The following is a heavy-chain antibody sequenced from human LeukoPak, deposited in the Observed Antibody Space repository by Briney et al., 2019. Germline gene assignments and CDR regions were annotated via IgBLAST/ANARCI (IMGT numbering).Heavy chain of an antibody. V-gene: IGHV4-31*03. CDR2: IYYSGST. CDR3: ARGPPLIVVVPAAGFDP. J-gene: IGHJ5*02. D-gene: IGHD2-2*01. CDR1: GGSISSGGYY. Sequence: SETLSLTCTVSGGSISSGGYYWSWIRQHPGKGLEWIGYIYYSGSTYYNPSLKSRVTISVDTSKNQFPLKLSSVTAADTAVYYCARGPPLIVVVPAAGFDPWGQGTLVTVSS.